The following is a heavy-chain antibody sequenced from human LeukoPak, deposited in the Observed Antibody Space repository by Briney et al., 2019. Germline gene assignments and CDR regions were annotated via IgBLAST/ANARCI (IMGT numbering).Heavy chain of an antibody. CDR3: AKAGSASWYDY. CDR2: INNSGGRT. J-gene: IGHJ4*02. CDR1: GFTFSSYT. V-gene: IGHV3-23*01. Sequence: GGSLRLSCAASGFTFSSYTMGGVRQAPGKGLEWVSDINNSGGRTYYADSVKGRFTISRDNSKNTIYLQMNSLRVEDTAVYYCAKAGSASWYDYWGQGTLVTVSS. D-gene: IGHD6-13*01.